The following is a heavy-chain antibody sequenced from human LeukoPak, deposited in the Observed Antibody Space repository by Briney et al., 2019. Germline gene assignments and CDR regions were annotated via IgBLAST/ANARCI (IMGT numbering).Heavy chain of an antibody. J-gene: IGHJ4*02. V-gene: IGHV3-21*01. D-gene: IGHD6-13*01. CDR3: ARWGRQPQPLV. Sequence: GGSLRLSCAAFGFTFSSYSMNWVRQAPGKGLEWVSSISSSSSYIYYADSVKGRFTISRDNAKNSLYLQMNSLRAEDTAVYYCARWGRQPQPLVWGQGTLVTVSS. CDR2: ISSSSSYI. CDR1: GFTFSSYS.